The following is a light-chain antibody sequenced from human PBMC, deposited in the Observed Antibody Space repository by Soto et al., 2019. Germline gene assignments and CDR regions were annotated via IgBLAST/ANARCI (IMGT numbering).Light chain of an antibody. CDR1: QSISTY. J-gene: IGKJ1*01. CDR3: QQYESYSVT. CDR2: DAS. V-gene: IGKV1-39*01. Sequence: DIQMTQSPSSLSASVGNRVTITCRASQSISTYLNWYQKKPGKAPNLLIYDASRLQSGVPSRFSGSGGGTDFTLSISSVQPEDFATYYCQQYESYSVTFGQGTKVDIK.